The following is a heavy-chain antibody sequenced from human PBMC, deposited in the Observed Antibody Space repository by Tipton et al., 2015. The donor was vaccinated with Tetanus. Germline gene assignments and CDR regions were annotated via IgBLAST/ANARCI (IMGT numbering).Heavy chain of an antibody. CDR3: ARANNEFPKKGPFGS. CDR2: IHYSGNP. CDR1: GDSISGDY. V-gene: IGHV4-59*01. Sequence: TLSLTCTVSGDSISGDYWSWIRQPPGKGLEWIGYIHYSGNPNYNPSLKSRVTISVDTSRNHFSFSLRLTSVTAADTAVYYCARANNEFPKKGPFGSWGQGCLVIVSS. D-gene: IGHD1-1*01. J-gene: IGHJ4*02.